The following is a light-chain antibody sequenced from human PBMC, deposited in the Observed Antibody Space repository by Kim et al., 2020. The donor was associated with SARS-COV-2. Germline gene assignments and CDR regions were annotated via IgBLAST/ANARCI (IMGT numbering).Light chain of an antibody. CDR1: SSDVGGYNY. Sequence: VTISCTGTSSDVGGYNYGSWYQQHPGKAPKLMIYDVSKRPSGVPDRFSGSKSGNTASLTISGLQAEDEADYYCCSYAGSYTSYVVFGGGTKLTVL. J-gene: IGLJ2*01. CDR2: DVS. CDR3: CSYAGSYTSYVV. V-gene: IGLV2-11*01.